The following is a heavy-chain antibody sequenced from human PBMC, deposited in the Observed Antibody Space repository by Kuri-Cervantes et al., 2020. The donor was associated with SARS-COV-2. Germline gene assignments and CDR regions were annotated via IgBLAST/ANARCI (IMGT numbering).Heavy chain of an antibody. J-gene: IGHJ4*02. D-gene: IGHD2-2*01. CDR3: AREGYCSSTSCQIFDY. Sequence: ASVKVSCKASGYTFTSYGISWVRQAPGQGLEWMGWINPNSGGTNYAQKFQGRVTMTRDTSISTAYMELSRLRSDDTAVYYCAREGYCSSTSCQIFDYWGQGTLVTVSS. CDR2: INPNSGGT. CDR1: GYTFTSYG. V-gene: IGHV1-2*02.